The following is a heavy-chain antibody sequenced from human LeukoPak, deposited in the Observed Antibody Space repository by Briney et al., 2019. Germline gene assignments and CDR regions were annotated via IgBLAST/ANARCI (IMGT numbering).Heavy chain of an antibody. CDR2: ISWNSGSI. CDR1: AFTFNNYA. Sequence: GGSLRLSCAASAFTFNNYAMGWVRQAPGKGLEWVSGISWNSGSIGYADSVKGRFTISRDNAKNSLYLQMNSLRAEDTALYYCAKGGYSSGWYFGAFDIWGQGTMVTVSS. V-gene: IGHV3-9*01. D-gene: IGHD6-19*01. CDR3: AKGGYSSGWYFGAFDI. J-gene: IGHJ3*02.